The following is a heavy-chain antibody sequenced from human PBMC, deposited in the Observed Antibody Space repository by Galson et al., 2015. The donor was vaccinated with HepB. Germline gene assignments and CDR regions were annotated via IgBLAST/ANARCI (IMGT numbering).Heavy chain of an antibody. D-gene: IGHD5-18*01. CDR2: IHYRGRII. CDR1: GFTFSGYS. V-gene: IGHV3-48*04. Sequence: SLRLSCAASGFTFSGYSVNWVRQAPGKGLEWVSYIHYRGRIIYYADSVKGRFTSSRDNAESSLYLQMNSLRVDDTAVYYCARDEGDSYAMGHWGQGTLVTVSS. CDR3: ARDEGDSYAMGH. J-gene: IGHJ4*01.